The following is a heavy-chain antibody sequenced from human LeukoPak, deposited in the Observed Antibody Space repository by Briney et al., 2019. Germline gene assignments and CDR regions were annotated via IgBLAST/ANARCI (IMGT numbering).Heavy chain of an antibody. J-gene: IGHJ4*02. CDR2: MNPDNGNT. D-gene: IGHD3-3*01. V-gene: IGHV1-8*01. Sequence: ASLKVSCKASRYTFTNYDINWVRQASRQGLEWMGRMNPDNGNTGYAQKFQGRVTMTRDTSISTAYMELSSLRSEDTAVYHCARGHFGVVIPFDYWGQGTLVTVSS. CDR1: RYTFTNYD. CDR3: ARGHFGVVIPFDY.